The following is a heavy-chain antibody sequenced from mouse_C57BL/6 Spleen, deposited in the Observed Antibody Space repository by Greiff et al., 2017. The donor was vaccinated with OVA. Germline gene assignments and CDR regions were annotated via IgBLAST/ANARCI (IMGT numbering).Heavy chain of an antibody. J-gene: IGHJ3*01. Sequence: DVKLQESGAELVRPGASVKLSCTASGFNIKDYYMHWVKQRPEQGLEWIGRIDPEDGDTEYAPKFQGKATMTADTSSNTAYLQLSSLTSEDTAVYYCTPDYYGSSPFAYWGQGTLVTVSA. CDR1: GFNIKDYY. CDR2: IDPEDGDT. D-gene: IGHD1-1*01. CDR3: TPDYYGSSPFAY. V-gene: IGHV14-1*01.